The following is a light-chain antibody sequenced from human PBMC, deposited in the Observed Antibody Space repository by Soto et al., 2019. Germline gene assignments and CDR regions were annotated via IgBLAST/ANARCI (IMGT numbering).Light chain of an antibody. V-gene: IGKV3-11*01. Sequence: EIVVTISVATLSSSPKERATLSCRASQTVSSKLAWYQHKPGQAPRLLIYDTSNRATGIPARFSGSGSGTDFTLTISCLEPEDFAVYYCHPRKIWLRTFGQVGKVDI. CDR1: QTVSSK. J-gene: IGKJ1*01. CDR3: HPRKIWLRT. CDR2: DTS.